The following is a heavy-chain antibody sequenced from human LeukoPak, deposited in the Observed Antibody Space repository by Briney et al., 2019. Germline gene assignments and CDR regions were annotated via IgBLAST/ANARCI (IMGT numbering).Heavy chain of an antibody. CDR1: GFTFGDHA. J-gene: IGHJ4*02. D-gene: IGHD4-23*01. CDR2: ISGNGVNT. Sequence: GGSLRLSCVASGFTFGDHAMSWVRQAPGEGLEWVSNISGNGVNTYYADSVKGRFTISRDNSKNTVYLQMSSLRAEDTAVYYCARLLYGGKSLPREVWWGGGTRVTVSS. CDR3: ARLLYGGKSLPREVW. V-gene: IGHV3-23*01.